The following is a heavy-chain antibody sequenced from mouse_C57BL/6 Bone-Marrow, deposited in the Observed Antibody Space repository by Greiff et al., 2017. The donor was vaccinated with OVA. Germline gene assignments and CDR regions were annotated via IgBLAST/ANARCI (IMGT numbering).Heavy chain of an antibody. D-gene: IGHD2-5*01. CDR1: GYTFTDYE. CDR3: TRSYSNYDAMDY. J-gene: IGHJ4*01. Sequence: VQLQQSGAELVRPGASVTLSCKASGYTFTDYEMHWVKQTPVHGLEWIGAIDPETGGTAYNQKFKGKAILTADKSSSTAYMELRSLTSEDSAVCYCTRSYSNYDAMDYWGQGTSVTVSS. V-gene: IGHV1-15*01. CDR2: IDPETGGT.